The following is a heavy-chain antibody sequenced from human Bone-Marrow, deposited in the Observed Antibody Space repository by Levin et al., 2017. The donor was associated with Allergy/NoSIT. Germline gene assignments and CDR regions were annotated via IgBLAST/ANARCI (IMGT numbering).Heavy chain of an antibody. V-gene: IGHV1-69*06. CDR3: GRVMIAASYYYYMDV. Sequence: KISCKASGGPFSNYAISWVRQGPGQGLEWMGGIIPIFGTANYAQKFQGRVTITADRSTSTAYMELSSLRSEDTAVYYCGRVMIAASYYYYMDVWGRGTTVTVSS. CDR2: IIPIFGTA. J-gene: IGHJ6*03. CDR1: GGPFSNYA. D-gene: IGHD3-16*01.